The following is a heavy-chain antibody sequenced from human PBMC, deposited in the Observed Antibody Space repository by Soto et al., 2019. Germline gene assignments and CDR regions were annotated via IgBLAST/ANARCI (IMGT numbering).Heavy chain of an antibody. CDR2: IKQDGSEK. J-gene: IGHJ4*02. V-gene: IGHV3-7*01. D-gene: IGHD6-6*01. Sequence: GGSLRLSCAASGFTFSSYWMSWVRQAPGKGLEWVANIKQDGSEKYYVDSVKGRFTISRDNAKNSLYLQMNSLRAEDTAVYYCAREKECCDEVARLQWYDYWGQGTLVTVSS. CDR1: GFTFSSYW. CDR3: AREKECCDEVARLQWYDY.